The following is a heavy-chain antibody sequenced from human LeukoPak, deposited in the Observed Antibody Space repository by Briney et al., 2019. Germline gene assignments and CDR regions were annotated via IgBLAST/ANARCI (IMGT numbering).Heavy chain of an antibody. J-gene: IGHJ4*02. Sequence: GESLKISCQGSGYTFTNYWIGWVRQMPGKGLEWMGIIYPGDSDTRHSPSFQGQVTISVDKSISTAYLQWSSLKASDTAMYYCARRDGSGWGSFDYWGQGTLVTVSS. V-gene: IGHV5-51*01. CDR1: GYTFTNYW. CDR2: IYPGDSDT. CDR3: ARRDGSGWGSFDY. D-gene: IGHD6-19*01.